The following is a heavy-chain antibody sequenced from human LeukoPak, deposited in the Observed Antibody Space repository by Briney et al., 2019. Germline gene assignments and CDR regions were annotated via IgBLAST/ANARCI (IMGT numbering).Heavy chain of an antibody. V-gene: IGHV1-8*03. Sequence: ASVKVSCKASGYTFTSYDINWVRQATGQGLEWMGWMNPNSGNTGYAQKFQGRVTITRNTSISTAYMELSSLRSEDTAVYYCARGRKYSSISWFDPWGQGTLVTVSS. CDR1: GYTFTSYD. J-gene: IGHJ5*02. CDR2: MNPNSGNT. CDR3: ARGRKYSSISWFDP. D-gene: IGHD6-13*01.